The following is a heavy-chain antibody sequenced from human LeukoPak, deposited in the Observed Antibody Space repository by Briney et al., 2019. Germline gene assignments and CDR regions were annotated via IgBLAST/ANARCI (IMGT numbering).Heavy chain of an antibody. CDR1: GYTFTSYA. CDR2: INTNTGKP. Sequence: AASVKVPCKASGYTFTSYAMNWVRQAPGQGLEWMGWINTNTGKPTYAQGFTGRFVFSLDSSVSTAYLQINSLNAEGTAVYYCARAASLDYWGQGTLVTVSS. CDR3: ARAASLDY. V-gene: IGHV7-4-1*02. D-gene: IGHD2-2*01. J-gene: IGHJ4*02.